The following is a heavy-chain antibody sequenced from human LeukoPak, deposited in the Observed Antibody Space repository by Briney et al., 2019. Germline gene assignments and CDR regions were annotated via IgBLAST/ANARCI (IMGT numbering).Heavy chain of an antibody. D-gene: IGHD3-10*01. Sequence: SETLSLTCTVSGGSVSSYYWSWIRQPPGKGLEWIGYIYYSGSTNYNPSLKSRVTISVDTSKNQFSLKLSSVTAADTAVYYCARVVRGVIHWFDPWGQGTLVTVSS. J-gene: IGHJ5*02. V-gene: IGHV4-59*02. CDR1: GGSVSSYY. CDR3: ARVVRGVIHWFDP. CDR2: IYYSGST.